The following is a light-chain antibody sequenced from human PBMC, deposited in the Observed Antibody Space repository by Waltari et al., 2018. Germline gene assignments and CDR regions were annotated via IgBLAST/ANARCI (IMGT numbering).Light chain of an antibody. J-gene: IGKJ1*01. Sequence: DIVMTQSPDSLPVSLGARATITCKSDKSVSYSSNSKNYLAWYRQKPGQPPQLLISWASTREFGVPDRFSGSGSGTDFTLTISSLQAEDVAVYYCQQYYAVPPTFGPGTKVEIK. CDR2: WAS. V-gene: IGKV4-1*01. CDR1: KSVSYSSNSKNY. CDR3: QQYYAVPPT.